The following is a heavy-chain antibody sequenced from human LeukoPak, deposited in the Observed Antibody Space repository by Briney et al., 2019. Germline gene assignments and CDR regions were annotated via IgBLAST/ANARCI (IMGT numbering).Heavy chain of an antibody. CDR2: INHSGST. CDR3: ARFSPMVRGVITRAFDY. Sequence: PSETLSLTCAVYGGSFSGYYWSWIRQPPGKGLEWIGEINHSGSTNYNPSLKSRVTISVDTPKNQFSLKLSSVTAADTAVYYCARFSPMVRGVITRAFDYWGQGTLVTVSS. V-gene: IGHV4-34*01. J-gene: IGHJ4*02. CDR1: GGSFSGYY. D-gene: IGHD3-10*01.